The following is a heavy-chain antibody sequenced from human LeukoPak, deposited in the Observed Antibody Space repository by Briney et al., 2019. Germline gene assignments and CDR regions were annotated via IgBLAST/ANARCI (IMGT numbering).Heavy chain of an antibody. CDR2: ISSSGSTI. J-gene: IGHJ4*02. CDR3: AKDSVGVAVAGSCDY. Sequence: GGSPRLSCAASGFTFSSYEMNWVRQAPGKGLEWVSYISSSGSTIYYADSVKGRFTISRDNAKNSLYLQMNSLRAEDTAVYYCAKDSVGVAVAGSCDYWGQGTLVTVSS. CDR1: GFTFSSYE. D-gene: IGHD6-19*01. V-gene: IGHV3-48*03.